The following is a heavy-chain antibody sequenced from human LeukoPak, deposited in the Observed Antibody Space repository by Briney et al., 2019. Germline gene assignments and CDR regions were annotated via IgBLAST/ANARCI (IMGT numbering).Heavy chain of an antibody. D-gene: IGHD3-10*01. CDR3: AKSMVRGVMSYYYYYMDV. V-gene: IGHV3-30*04. J-gene: IGHJ6*03. CDR2: ISYDGSNK. CDR1: GFTFSSYA. Sequence: GGSLRLSCAASGFTFSSYAMHWVRQAPGKGLEWVAVISYDGSNKYYADSVKGRFTISRDNSKNTLYLQMNSLRAEDTAVYYCAKSMVRGVMSYYYYYMDVWGKGTTVTISS.